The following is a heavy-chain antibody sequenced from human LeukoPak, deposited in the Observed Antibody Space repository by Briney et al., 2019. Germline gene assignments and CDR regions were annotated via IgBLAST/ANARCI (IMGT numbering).Heavy chain of an antibody. V-gene: IGHV3-30*18. D-gene: IGHD3-22*01. CDR2: ISYDGSNK. CDR3: AKGRDVYDSSGYYWGIDY. Sequence: GGSLRLSCAASGFTFSSYGMHWVRQAPGKGLEWVAVISYDGSNKYYADSVKGRFTISRDNSKNTLYLQMNSLRAEDTAVYYCAKGRDVYDSSGYYWGIDYWGQGTLVTVSS. CDR1: GFTFSSYG. J-gene: IGHJ4*02.